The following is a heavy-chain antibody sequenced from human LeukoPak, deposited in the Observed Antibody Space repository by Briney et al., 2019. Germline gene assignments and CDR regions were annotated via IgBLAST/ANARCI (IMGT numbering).Heavy chain of an antibody. CDR3: AKEKLTYYYDTSGYYPFDY. CDR1: GFTFSSYG. Sequence: PGGSLRLSCADSGFTFSSYGMHWVRQAPGKGLEWVAVISYDGSNKYNADSVKGRFTISRDNSKNTLYLQMNSLRAEDTAVYFCAKEKLTYYYDTSGYYPFDYWGQGTLVTVSS. D-gene: IGHD3-22*01. J-gene: IGHJ4*02. CDR2: ISYDGSNK. V-gene: IGHV3-30*18.